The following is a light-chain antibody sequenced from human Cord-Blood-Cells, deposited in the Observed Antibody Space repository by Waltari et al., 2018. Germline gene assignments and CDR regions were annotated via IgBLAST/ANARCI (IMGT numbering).Light chain of an antibody. CDR3: QQYGSSPLT. J-gene: IGKJ4*01. CDR2: GAS. CDR1: QSVSSSY. V-gene: IGKV3-20*01. Sequence: ELVLTQSPGTLSLSPGERATLSCRASQSVSSSYLAWYQQKPGQAPRLRIYGASSRATGIPYRFSGSGAGTDFTLTISRLEPEDFAVYYCQQYGSSPLTFGGGTKVEIK.